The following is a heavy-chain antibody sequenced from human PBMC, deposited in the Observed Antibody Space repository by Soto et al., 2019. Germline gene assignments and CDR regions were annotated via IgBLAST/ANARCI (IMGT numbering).Heavy chain of an antibody. J-gene: IGHJ6*02. D-gene: IGHD2-15*01. V-gene: IGHV1-69*02. CDR3: ARMRGYCSGGSCYYYYYGMDV. CDR2: IIPILGIA. Sequence: ASAKVSCKASGGTFSSYTISWVRQAPGQGLEWMGRIIPILGIANYAQKFQGRVTITADKSTSTAYMELSSLRSEDTAVYYCARMRGYCSGGSCYYYYYGMDVWGQGTTVTVSS. CDR1: GGTFSSYT.